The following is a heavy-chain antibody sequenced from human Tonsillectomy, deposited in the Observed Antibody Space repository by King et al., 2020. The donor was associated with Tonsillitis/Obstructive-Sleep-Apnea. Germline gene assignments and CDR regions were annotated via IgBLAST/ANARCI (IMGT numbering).Heavy chain of an antibody. D-gene: IGHD3-22*01. CDR2: IYHSGST. J-gene: IGHJ3*01. CDR3: AREDMSYYDGGAFDL. Sequence: VQLQESGPGLVKPSETLSLTCTVSGGPISAYYWSWIRQPPGKGLEGIGYIYHSGSTKYNPTLKSRVTISVDTSKNQFSLKLNSMTAADTAVYYCAREDMSYYDGGAFDLWGQGTMVTVSS. V-gene: IGHV4-59*01. CDR1: GGPISAYY.